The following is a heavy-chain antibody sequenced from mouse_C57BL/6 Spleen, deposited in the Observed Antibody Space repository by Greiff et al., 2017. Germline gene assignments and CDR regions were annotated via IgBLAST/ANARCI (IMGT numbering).Heavy chain of an antibody. V-gene: IGHV1-69*01. Sequence: VKLQQPGAELVMPGASVKLSCKASGYTFTSYWMHWVKQRPGQGLEWIGEIDPSDSYTNYNQKFKGKSTLTVDKSSSTAYMQLSSLTSEDSAVYYCAIYFNGAMDYWGQGTSVTVSS. J-gene: IGHJ4*01. CDR2: IDPSDSYT. CDR1: GYTFTSYW. D-gene: IGHD2-1*01. CDR3: AIYFNGAMDY.